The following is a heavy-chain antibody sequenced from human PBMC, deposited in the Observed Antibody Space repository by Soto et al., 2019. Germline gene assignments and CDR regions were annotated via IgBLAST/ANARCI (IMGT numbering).Heavy chain of an antibody. CDR2: IYYTGST. CDR3: ARLNTYGEIYNYYGMDV. V-gene: IGHV4-39*01. J-gene: IGHJ6*02. Sequence: SETLSLTCSVSGGSMTAKNYYWGWIRQPPGKGLEWIGSIYYTGSTYYNPSLKSRVTISVDTSKNQFSLKLSSVTAADTAVYYCARLNTYGEIYNYYGMDVWGQGTTVTVSS. D-gene: IGHD5-18*01. CDR1: GGSMTAKNYY.